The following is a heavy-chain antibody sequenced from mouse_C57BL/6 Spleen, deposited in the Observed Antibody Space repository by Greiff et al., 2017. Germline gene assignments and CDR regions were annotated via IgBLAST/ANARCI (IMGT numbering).Heavy chain of an antibody. CDR2: IWTGGGT. CDR3: ASNYGSSRYAMDY. CDR1: GFSLTSYA. J-gene: IGHJ4*01. V-gene: IGHV2-9-1*01. Sequence: VQLVESGPGLVAPSQSLSITCTVSGFSLTSYAISWVRQPPGKGLEWLGVIWTGGGTNYNSALKSRLSISKDNSKSQVFLKMNSLQTDDTARYYCASNYGSSRYAMDYWGQGTSVTVSS. D-gene: IGHD1-1*01.